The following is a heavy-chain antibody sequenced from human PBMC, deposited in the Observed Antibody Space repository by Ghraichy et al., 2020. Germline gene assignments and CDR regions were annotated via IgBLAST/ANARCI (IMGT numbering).Heavy chain of an antibody. CDR3: ARTAGGAAAGKPYYYYGMDV. CDR2: IYYSGST. J-gene: IGHJ6*02. D-gene: IGHD6-13*01. V-gene: IGHV4-59*01. Sequence: ETLSLTCTVSGGSISSYYWSWIRQPPGKGLEWIGYIYYSGSTNYNPSLKSRVTISVDTSKNQFSLKLSSVTAADTAVYYCARTAGGAAAGKPYYYYGMDVWGQGTTVTVSS. CDR1: GGSISSYY.